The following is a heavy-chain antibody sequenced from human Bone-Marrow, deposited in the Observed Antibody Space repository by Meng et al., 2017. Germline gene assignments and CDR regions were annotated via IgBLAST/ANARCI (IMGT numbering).Heavy chain of an antibody. D-gene: IGHD3-22*01. CDR1: GFAFSSYS. CDR2: ISSSSSFI. V-gene: IGHV3-21*01. J-gene: IGHJ4*02. Sequence: GESLKISCAASGFAFSSYSMNWVRQAPGKGLEWVSSISSSSSFIHYADSVKGRFTVSRDNAKKSLYLHLNSLRGEDTAAYYCVRDSRGKYDSSGPSFWGQGTLVTVSS. CDR3: VRDSRGKYDSSGPSF.